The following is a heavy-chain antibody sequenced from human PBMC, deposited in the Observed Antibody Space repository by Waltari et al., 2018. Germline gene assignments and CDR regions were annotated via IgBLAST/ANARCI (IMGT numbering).Heavy chain of an antibody. Sequence: QVQLQESGPGLVKPSETLSLTCAVSGYSISSGYYWGWIRQPPGKGLEWIGSIYHSGSTYSNPSLKSRVTISVDTSKNQFSLKLSSVTAADTAVYYCARLYSSGFDYWGQGTLVTVSS. D-gene: IGHD6-19*01. CDR3: ARLYSSGFDY. V-gene: IGHV4-38-2*01. J-gene: IGHJ4*02. CDR2: IYHSGST. CDR1: GYSISSGYY.